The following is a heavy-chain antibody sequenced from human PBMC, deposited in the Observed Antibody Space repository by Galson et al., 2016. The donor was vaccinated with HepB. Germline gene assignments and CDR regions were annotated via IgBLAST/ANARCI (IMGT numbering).Heavy chain of an antibody. J-gene: IGHJ4*02. Sequence: SLRLSCAASGFTFTTYAMSWVRQAPGKGLEWVSTISNSGGRTYYADSVKGQFTISRDDSKNMLYLQMNSLRAEDTAVYYCARNAIAAAGTFDYWGQGTLVTVSS. D-gene: IGHD6-13*01. CDR1: GFTFTTYA. CDR2: ISNSGGRT. V-gene: IGHV3-23*01. CDR3: ARNAIAAAGTFDY.